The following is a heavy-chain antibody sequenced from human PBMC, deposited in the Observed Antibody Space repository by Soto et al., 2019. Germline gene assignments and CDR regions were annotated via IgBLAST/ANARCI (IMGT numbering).Heavy chain of an antibody. CDR1: GFTFSSYG. J-gene: IGHJ4*02. Sequence: QVQLVESGGGVVQPGRSLRLSCAASGFTFSSYGMHWVRQAPGKGPEWVAVISYDGSNKYYADSVKGRFTISRDNSKNTLYLQMNSLRAEDTAVYYCAKDKVPAVVTAPFDYWGQGTLVTVSS. CDR2: ISYDGSNK. V-gene: IGHV3-30*18. CDR3: AKDKVPAVVTAPFDY. D-gene: IGHD2-21*02.